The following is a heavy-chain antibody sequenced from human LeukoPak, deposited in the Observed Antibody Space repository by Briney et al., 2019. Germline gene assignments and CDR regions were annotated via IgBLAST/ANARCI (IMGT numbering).Heavy chain of an antibody. CDR2: VIPIFGTA. CDR1: GGTFSSYA. V-gene: IGHV1-69*05. D-gene: IGHD3-3*01. J-gene: IGHJ5*02. Sequence: GASVEVSCKASGGTFSSYAISWVRQAPGQGLEWMGGVIPIFGTANYAQKFQGRVTITTDESTSTAYRELSSLRSEDTAVYYCAREYYDFWSGPTRFDPWGQGPLVTVSS. CDR3: AREYYDFWSGPTRFDP.